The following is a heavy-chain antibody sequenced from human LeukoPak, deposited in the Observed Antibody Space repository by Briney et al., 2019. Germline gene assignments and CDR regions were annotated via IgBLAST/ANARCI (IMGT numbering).Heavy chain of an antibody. J-gene: IGHJ4*02. D-gene: IGHD6-19*01. CDR1: GFTFSSSA. V-gene: IGHV3-7*03. CDR3: VKNDGWFHLAQ. Sequence: GGSLRLSCAASGFTFSSSAMSWVRQAPGKGLEWVGHIKNDGSETYYLDSLRGRFSISRDNTNNALYLQMNSLRVEDTAVYYCVKNDGWFHLAQWGQGTLVTVSS. CDR2: IKNDGSET.